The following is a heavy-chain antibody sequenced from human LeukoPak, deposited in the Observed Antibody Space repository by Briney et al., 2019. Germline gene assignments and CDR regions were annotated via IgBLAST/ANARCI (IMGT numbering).Heavy chain of an antibody. CDR1: GFSFSSYA. V-gene: IGHV3-23*01. CDR2: ISASGATT. CDR3: GQGPASGLPADIDY. J-gene: IGHJ4*02. Sequence: GGSLRLACAASGFSFSSYAMSWVGQAPGKGLERVAGISASGATTYYADSVTGRFTISRDNFKKKLHVQMHSLRAEDHAVYYCGQGPASGLPADIDYWGQGTLVTVSS. D-gene: IGHD2-2*01.